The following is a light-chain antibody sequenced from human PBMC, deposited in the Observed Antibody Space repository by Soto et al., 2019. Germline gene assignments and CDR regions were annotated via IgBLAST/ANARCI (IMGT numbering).Light chain of an antibody. Sequence: ETVLTESPATLSLSPGERATLSCRASQSVSSYLAWYQQKPGQAPRLLIYDASNRAIGIPARFSGSGSGRDITLTITSLEPEGFAVDYCQQRSNWLSFGGGTKVSIK. CDR3: QQRSNWLS. CDR2: DAS. J-gene: IGKJ4*01. CDR1: QSVSSY. V-gene: IGKV3-11*02.